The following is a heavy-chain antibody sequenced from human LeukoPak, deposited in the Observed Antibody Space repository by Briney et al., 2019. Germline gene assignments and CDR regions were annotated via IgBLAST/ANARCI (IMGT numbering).Heavy chain of an antibody. V-gene: IGHV3-33*01. J-gene: IGHJ5*02. D-gene: IGHD1-1*01. Sequence: GGSLRLSCAASGFTFSSYGIHWVRQAPGKGLEWVAVIWYDGNNKYYGDSVKGRFTISRDSSKNTVYLQMSSLRAEDTAIYYCARDRTTGSWWLDPWGQGTLVTVST. CDR1: GFTFSSYG. CDR2: IWYDGNNK. CDR3: ARDRTTGSWWLDP.